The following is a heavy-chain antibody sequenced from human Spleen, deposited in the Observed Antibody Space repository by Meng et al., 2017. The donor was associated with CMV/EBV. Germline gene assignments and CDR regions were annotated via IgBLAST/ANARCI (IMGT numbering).Heavy chain of an antibody. J-gene: IGHJ4*02. CDR3: AKAYYYGSGSSSPFDY. Sequence: GFTFSSDWMHWVRQAPGKGLVWVSAISGSGGSTYYADSVKGRFTISRDNSKNTLYLQMNSLRAEDTAVYYCAKAYYYGSGSSSPFDYWGQGTLVTVSS. D-gene: IGHD3-10*01. CDR1: GFTFSSDW. CDR2: ISGSGGST. V-gene: IGHV3-23*01.